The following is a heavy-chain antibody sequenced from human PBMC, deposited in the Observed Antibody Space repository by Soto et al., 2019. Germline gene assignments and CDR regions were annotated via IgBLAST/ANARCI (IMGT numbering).Heavy chain of an antibody. CDR2: INPNSGGT. J-gene: IGHJ3*02. D-gene: IGHD3-10*01. Sequence: QVPLVQSGAEVKKPGASVKVSCKASGYTFTGYYMHWVRQAPGQGLEWMGWINPNSGGTNYAQKFQGWVTMTRDTSISTAYMELSRLRSDDTAVYYCARERITMVRGVIIRPNDAFDIWGQGTMVTVSS. CDR1: GYTFTGYY. CDR3: ARERITMVRGVIIRPNDAFDI. V-gene: IGHV1-2*04.